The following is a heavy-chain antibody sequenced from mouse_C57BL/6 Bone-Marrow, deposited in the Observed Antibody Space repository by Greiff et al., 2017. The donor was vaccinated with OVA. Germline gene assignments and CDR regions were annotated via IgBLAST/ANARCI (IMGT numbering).Heavy chain of an antibody. D-gene: IGHD1-1*01. CDR3: ARELRFYYFDY. Sequence: VQLKESGPGMVKPSPSLSLTCTVTGYSITSGYDWHWIRHFPGNKLEWMGYISYSGSTNYNPSLKSRISITHDTSKNHFFLKLNSVTTEDTATYYCARELRFYYFDYWGQGTTLTVSS. V-gene: IGHV3-1*01. CDR1: GYSITSGYD. CDR2: ISYSGST. J-gene: IGHJ2*01.